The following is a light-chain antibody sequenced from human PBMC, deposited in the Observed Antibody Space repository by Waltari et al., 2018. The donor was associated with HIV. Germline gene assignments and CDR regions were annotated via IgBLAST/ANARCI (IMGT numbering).Light chain of an antibody. CDR3: NSYAGSNNWV. CDR2: SNN. J-gene: IGLJ3*02. V-gene: IGLV1-44*01. Sequence: QSVLTQPPSASGTPGQRVTIPCSGSSSNIGSNTVNWYQHLPGTAPKLLIYSNNQRPSGVPDRFSGSKSGTSASLAISGLQAEDEADYYCNSYAGSNNWVFGGGTKLTVL. CDR1: SSNIGSNT.